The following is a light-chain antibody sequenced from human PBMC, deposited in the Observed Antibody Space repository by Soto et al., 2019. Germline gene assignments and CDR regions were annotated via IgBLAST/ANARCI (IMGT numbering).Light chain of an antibody. CDR1: QSVSSNY. J-gene: IGKJ1*01. CDR2: GAS. Sequence: EIVLTQSPGTLSLSPGERATLSCRASQSVSSNYLAWYQQKPGQAPRLLIYGASSRATGIPDRFSGSGSGTDFPLTISRLEPEDFAVYYCQHYGDSPQTFGQGTKVEIK. V-gene: IGKV3-20*01. CDR3: QHYGDSPQT.